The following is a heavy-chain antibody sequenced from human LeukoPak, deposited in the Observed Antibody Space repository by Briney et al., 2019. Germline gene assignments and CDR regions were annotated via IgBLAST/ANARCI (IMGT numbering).Heavy chain of an antibody. V-gene: IGHV1-69*13. J-gene: IGHJ4*02. CDR1: GRTFSSYA. CDR3: ARARQLGRGDFDY. Sequence: ASVKVSCKASGRTFSSYAISWVRQAPGQGLEWMGGIIPIFGTANYAQKFQGRVTITADESTSTAYMELSSLRSEDTAVYYCARARQLGRGDFDYWGQGTLVTVSS. D-gene: IGHD6-6*01. CDR2: IIPIFGTA.